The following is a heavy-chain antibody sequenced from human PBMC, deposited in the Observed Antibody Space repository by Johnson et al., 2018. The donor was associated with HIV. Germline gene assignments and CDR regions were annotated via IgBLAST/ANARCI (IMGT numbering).Heavy chain of an antibody. CDR3: ARAWGDLAPDAFDI. V-gene: IGHV3-30-3*01. J-gene: IGHJ3*02. CDR2: ISSDGCNK. Sequence: QVQLVESGGGVVQPGRPLRLSCAAPVFTFSRYPMHWVRQAPGKGLAWFAFISSDGCNKYSADSVKGRFTLSRDTSTNTLLLKMNSLRAGDTAVYYCARAWGDLAPDAFDIWGLGTMVTVSS. D-gene: IGHD7-27*01. CDR1: VFTFSRYP.